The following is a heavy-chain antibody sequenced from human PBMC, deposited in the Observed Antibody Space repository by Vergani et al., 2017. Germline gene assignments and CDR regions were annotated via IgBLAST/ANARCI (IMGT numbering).Heavy chain of an antibody. D-gene: IGHD6-6*01. CDR2: IIPIFGTA. CDR1: GGTFSSYA. Sequence: QVQLVQSGAEVKKPGSSVKVSCKASGGTFSSYAISWVRQAPGQGLEWMGGIIPIFGTANYAQKFQGRVTITAYESTSTAYMELSSLRSEDTAVYYCARDRESSSATRYYYYYYYMDVWGKGTTVTVSS. CDR3: ARDRESSSATRYYYYYYYMDV. J-gene: IGHJ6*03. V-gene: IGHV1-69*01.